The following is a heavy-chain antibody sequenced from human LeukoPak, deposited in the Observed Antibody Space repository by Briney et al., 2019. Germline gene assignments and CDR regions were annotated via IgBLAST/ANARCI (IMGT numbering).Heavy chain of an antibody. CDR1: GGTFSSYA. CDR3: AREDGDTVDY. V-gene: IGHV1-69*13. D-gene: IGHD4-17*01. Sequence: GASVKGSCKASGGTFSSYAISWVRQAPGQGLEWMGGIIPIFGTANYAQKFQGRVTITADESTSTAYMELSSLRSEDTAVYYCAREDGDTVDYWGQGTLVTVSS. CDR2: IIPIFGTA. J-gene: IGHJ4*02.